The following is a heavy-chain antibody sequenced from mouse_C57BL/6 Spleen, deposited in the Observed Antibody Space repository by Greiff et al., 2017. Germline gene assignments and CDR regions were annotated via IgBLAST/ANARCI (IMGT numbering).Heavy chain of an antibody. CDR2: IHPNSGST. D-gene: IGHD2-4*01. J-gene: IGHJ2*01. Sequence: VQLQQSGPELVKPGASVKISCKASGYTFTDYYMNWVKQRPGPGLEWIGMIHPNSGSTNYNEKFKSKATLTLDKSSSTASMQRSSLTSEDSAVDYCARVGYDYGYYFDYWGQGTTLTVSS. CDR3: ARVGYDYGYYFDY. CDR1: GYTFTDYY. V-gene: IGHV1-64*01.